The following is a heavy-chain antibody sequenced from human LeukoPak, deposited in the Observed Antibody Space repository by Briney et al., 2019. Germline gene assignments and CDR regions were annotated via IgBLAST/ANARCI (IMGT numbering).Heavy chain of an antibody. CDR1: GFTFDEYA. CDR3: AKDPYSSSPYTYMDV. J-gene: IGHJ6*03. D-gene: IGHD6-6*01. CDR2: ISWKGGII. V-gene: IGHV3-9*01. Sequence: GGSLRLSCAASGFTFDEYAMHWVRQGPGKGLEWVSGISWKGGIIGYADSVKGRFTISRDNAKNSLYLQMNSLRAEDTALYYCAKDPYSSSPYTYMDVWGKGTTVTVSS.